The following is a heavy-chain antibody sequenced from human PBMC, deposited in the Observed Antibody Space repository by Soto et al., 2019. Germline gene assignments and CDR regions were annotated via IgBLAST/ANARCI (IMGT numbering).Heavy chain of an antibody. CDR2: IWYDGGDK. V-gene: IGHV3-33*01. D-gene: IGHD3-10*01. J-gene: IGHJ5*02. Sequence: PGGSLRLSCAASGFTFSGYCMHWVRQAPGKGLEWVAVIWYDGGDKYYADSVKGRFTISRDNSKNMLYLQMNSLRAEDTAVYYCATDQGITWGQGTLVTVSS. CDR1: GFTFSGYC. CDR3: ATDQGIT.